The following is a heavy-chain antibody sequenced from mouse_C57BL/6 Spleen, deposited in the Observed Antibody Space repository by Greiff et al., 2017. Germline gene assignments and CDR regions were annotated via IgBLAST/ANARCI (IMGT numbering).Heavy chain of an antibody. CDR3: ARDSNYPFAY. CDR2: ISDGGSYT. V-gene: IGHV5-4*01. Sequence: VQLKESGGGLVKPGGSLKLSCAASGFTFSSYAMSWVRQTPEKRLEWVATISDGGSYTYYPDNVKGRFTISRDNAKNNLYLQMSHLKSEDTAMYYCARDSNYPFAYWGQGTLVTVSA. CDR1: GFTFSSYA. D-gene: IGHD2-5*01. J-gene: IGHJ3*01.